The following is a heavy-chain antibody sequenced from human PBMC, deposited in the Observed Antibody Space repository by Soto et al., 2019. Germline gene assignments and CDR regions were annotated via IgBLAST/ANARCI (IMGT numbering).Heavy chain of an antibody. CDR3: ARDGYSYGDWLL. Sequence: PXGTLCLTCAVYGGSFSGYYWSWIRQPPGKGLEWIGEINHSGSTNYNPSLKSRVTISVDTSKNQFSLKLSSVTAADTAVYYCARDGYSYGDWLLWGQGTLVTVSS. V-gene: IGHV4-34*01. J-gene: IGHJ4*02. D-gene: IGHD5-18*01. CDR2: INHSGST. CDR1: GGSFSGYY.